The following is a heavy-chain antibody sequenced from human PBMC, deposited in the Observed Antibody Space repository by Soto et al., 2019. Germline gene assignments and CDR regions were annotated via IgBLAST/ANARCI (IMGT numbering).Heavy chain of an antibody. CDR2: IIPSLGIA. Sequence: QVQLVQSGAEVKKPGSSVKVSCKSSGGTFSSYTISWVRQAPGQGLEWMGRIIPSLGIANYAQKFQGRATITADKSTSTDYMELSSLRSEDTAVDYCARRSSGTDAFDIWGQGTMVTVSS. J-gene: IGHJ3*02. CDR1: GGTFSSYT. D-gene: IGHD6-25*01. CDR3: ARRSSGTDAFDI. V-gene: IGHV1-69*02.